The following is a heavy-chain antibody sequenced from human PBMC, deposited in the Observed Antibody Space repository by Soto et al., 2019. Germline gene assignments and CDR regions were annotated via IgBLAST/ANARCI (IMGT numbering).Heavy chain of an antibody. CDR1: GGSFSGYY. Sequence: PSETLSLTCAVYGGSFSGYYWSWIRQPPGKGLEWIGEINHSGSTNYNPSLKSRVTISVDTSKNQFSLKLSSVTAADTAVYYCARDYGGNSDAFDIWGQGTMVTVSS. CDR3: ARDYGGNSDAFDI. D-gene: IGHD4-17*01. J-gene: IGHJ3*02. V-gene: IGHV4-34*01. CDR2: INHSGST.